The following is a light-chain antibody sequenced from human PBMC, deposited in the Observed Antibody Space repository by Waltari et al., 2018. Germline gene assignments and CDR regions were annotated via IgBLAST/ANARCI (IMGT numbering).Light chain of an antibody. CDR2: WAS. V-gene: IGKV4-1*01. Sequence: DIVMTQSPDSLAMSLGERATISCRSSQSVLYNSNDKNYLAWYQQKPGQPPRLLIYWASTRESGVPDRFSGSGSGTDFTLTISNLQAEDVAVYYCQQYYRSRTFGQGTKVEIK. J-gene: IGKJ1*01. CDR1: QSVLYNSNDKNY. CDR3: QQYYRSRT.